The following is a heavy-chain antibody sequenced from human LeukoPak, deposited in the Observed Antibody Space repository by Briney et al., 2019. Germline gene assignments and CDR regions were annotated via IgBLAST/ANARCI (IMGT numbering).Heavy chain of an antibody. D-gene: IGHD3-10*01. V-gene: IGHV3-53*01. J-gene: IGHJ2*01. CDR3: ASVGDHFHWYLDL. CDR1: GFTVSTKY. Sequence: GGSLRLSCAASGFTVSTKYINWVRQAPGKGRECGSILYSGSDKYYAHSVRGRFTISRDSSKNILFLQMNDLRAADTAVYSCASVGDHFHWYLDLWGRGTLVTVSS. CDR2: LYSGSDK.